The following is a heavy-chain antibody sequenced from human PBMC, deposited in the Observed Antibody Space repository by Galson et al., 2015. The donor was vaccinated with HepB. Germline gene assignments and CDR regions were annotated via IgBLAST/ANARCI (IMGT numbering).Heavy chain of an antibody. CDR3: ARGPDCGGDCYSGYYYYYMDV. D-gene: IGHD2-21*01. Sequence: SVKVSCKASGYTFTSYDINWVRQATGQGLEWMGWMNPNSGNTGYAQKFQGRVTMTRNTSISTAYMELSSLRSEDTAVYYCARGPDCGGDCYSGYYYYYMDVWGKGTTVTVSS. CDR2: MNPNSGNT. V-gene: IGHV1-8*01. CDR1: GYTFTSYD. J-gene: IGHJ6*03.